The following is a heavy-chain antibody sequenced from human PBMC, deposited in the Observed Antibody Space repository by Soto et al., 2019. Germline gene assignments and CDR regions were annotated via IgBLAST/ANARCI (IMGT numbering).Heavy chain of an antibody. CDR3: ARRKGTMVRDAPGYYYGMDV. CDR2: IIPIFGTA. J-gene: IGHJ6*02. D-gene: IGHD3-10*01. Sequence: SVKVSCKASGGTFSSYAISWVRQAPGQGLEWMGGIIPIFGTANYAQKFQGRVTITADESTSTAYMELSSLRSEDTAVYYCARRKGTMVRDAPGYYYGMDVWGQGTTVTVAS. CDR1: GGTFSSYA. V-gene: IGHV1-69*13.